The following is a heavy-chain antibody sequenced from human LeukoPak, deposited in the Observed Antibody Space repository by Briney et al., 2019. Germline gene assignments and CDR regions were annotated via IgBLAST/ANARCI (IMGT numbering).Heavy chain of an antibody. CDR3: ARDREQWLTVPY. J-gene: IGHJ4*02. CDR1: GYTFTYRY. D-gene: IGHD6-19*01. V-gene: IGHV1-2*02. CDR2: INPNSGGT. Sequence: ASVKVSCKASGYTFTYRYLHWVRQAPGQALEWMGWINPNSGGTNYAQKFQGRVTVTRDTSISTAYMELSRLRSDDTAVYYCARDREQWLTVPYWGQGTLVTVSS.